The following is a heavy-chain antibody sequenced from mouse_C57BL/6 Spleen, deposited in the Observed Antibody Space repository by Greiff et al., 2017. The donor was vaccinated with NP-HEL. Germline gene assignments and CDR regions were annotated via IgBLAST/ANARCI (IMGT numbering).Heavy chain of an antibody. CDR3: AREGYHYFDY. J-gene: IGHJ2*01. V-gene: IGHV3-1*01. D-gene: IGHD2-14*01. CDR2: ISYSGST. Sequence: EVQVVESGPGMVKPSQSLSLTCTVSGFSITSGYDWHWIRHFPGNHLEWMGYISYSGSTNYNPSLKSRITLTHDTYKIQFFLKLNSVTTEDTATYYCAREGYHYFDYWGQGTTLTVSS. CDR1: GFSITSGYD.